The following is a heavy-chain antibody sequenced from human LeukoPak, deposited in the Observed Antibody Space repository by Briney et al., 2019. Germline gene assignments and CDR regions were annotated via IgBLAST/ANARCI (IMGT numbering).Heavy chain of an antibody. J-gene: IGHJ6*02. V-gene: IGHV1-18*01. CDR2: ISTYNGDT. CDR3: ARVHYYDSSGYSPYYYGMDV. CDR1: GYTFTSYG. D-gene: IGHD3-22*01. Sequence: ASVKVSCKASGYTFTSYGISWVRQAPGQGLEWMGWISTYNGDTDYAQKLQGRVTMTADTSTSTAYMEMRSLRSEDTAVYYCARVHYYDSSGYSPYYYGMDVWGQGTTVTVSS.